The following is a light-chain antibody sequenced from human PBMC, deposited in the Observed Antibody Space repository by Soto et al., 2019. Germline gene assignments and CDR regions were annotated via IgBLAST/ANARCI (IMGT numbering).Light chain of an antibody. CDR3: CSYAGSYTFV. CDR1: SSDVGGYNY. V-gene: IGLV2-11*01. Sequence: QSALTQPRSVSGSPGQSVTISCTGTSSDVGGYNYVSWYQKHPGKAPKVMIYDVSERPSGVPDRFSGSKSGNTASLTISGLQAEDEADYYCCSYAGSYTFVFGGGTKLTVL. CDR2: DVS. J-gene: IGLJ2*01.